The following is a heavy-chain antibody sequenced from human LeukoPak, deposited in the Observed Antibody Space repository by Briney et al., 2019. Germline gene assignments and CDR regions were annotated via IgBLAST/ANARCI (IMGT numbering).Heavy chain of an antibody. CDR2: IFHSGST. CDR1: GGSISSSTW. Sequence: SGPLSLTCAVSGGSISSSTWWSWVRLPPGKGLEWIGEIFHSGSTNFNPSLKSRLTMSVDESKHEFSLKLTSVTAADTAVYYCASGGLVSRYLDHWGQGTLVTVSS. J-gene: IGHJ4*02. D-gene: IGHD3-9*01. CDR3: ASGGLVSRYLDH. V-gene: IGHV4-4*02.